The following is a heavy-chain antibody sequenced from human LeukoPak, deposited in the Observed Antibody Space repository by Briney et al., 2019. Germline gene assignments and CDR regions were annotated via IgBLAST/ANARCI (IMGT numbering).Heavy chain of an antibody. V-gene: IGHV1-18*01. CDR3: ARGDYYDTSGDYSDYYYYYMDV. CDR2: ISAYNGNT. D-gene: IGHD3-22*01. J-gene: IGHJ6*03. CDR1: GYTFTSYG. Sequence: ASVKVSCKASGYTFTSYGISWVRQAPGQGLEWMGWISAYNGNTNYAQKLQGRVTMTTDTSTSTAYMELRSLRSDDTAVYYCARGDYYDTSGDYSDYYYYYMDVWGKGTTVTVSS.